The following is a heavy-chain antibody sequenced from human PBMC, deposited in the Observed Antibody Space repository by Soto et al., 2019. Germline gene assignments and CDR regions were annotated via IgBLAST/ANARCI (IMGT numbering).Heavy chain of an antibody. D-gene: IGHD2-2*01. CDR1: GFTFSSYS. CDR2: ISSSSSTI. J-gene: IGHJ4*02. V-gene: IGHV3-48*01. CDR3: VVPAAKGGYY. Sequence: GGSLRLSCAASGFTFSSYSMNWVRQAPGKGLEWVSYISSSSSTIYYADSVKGRFTISRDNAKNSLSLQMISLRAEDTAVYYCVVPAAKGGYYWGQGTLVTVSS.